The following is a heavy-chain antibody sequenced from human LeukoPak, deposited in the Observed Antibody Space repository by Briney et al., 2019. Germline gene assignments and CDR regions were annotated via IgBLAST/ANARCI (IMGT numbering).Heavy chain of an antibody. Sequence: PGGSLRLSCAASGFTFDDYAMHWVRQAPGKGLEWVSGISWNSGSIGYADSVKGRFTISRDNAKNSLYLQMNSLRAEDTALYYCAKGDGYSSGWTDYWGQGTLVTVSS. D-gene: IGHD6-19*01. CDR1: GFTFDDYA. CDR3: AKGDGYSSGWTDY. CDR2: ISWNSGSI. J-gene: IGHJ4*02. V-gene: IGHV3-9*01.